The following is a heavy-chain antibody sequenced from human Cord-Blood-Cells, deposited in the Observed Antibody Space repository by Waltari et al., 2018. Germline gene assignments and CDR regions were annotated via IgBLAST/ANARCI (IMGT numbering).Heavy chain of an antibody. CDR1: GGSFRGYY. CDR2: INHSGST. V-gene: IGHV4-34*01. J-gene: IGHJ4*02. D-gene: IGHD3-10*01. CDR3: ARVNYYGSGSYTIDY. Sequence: QVQLQQWGAGLLKPSETLSLTCPVYGGSFRGYYWSWIRPPPGKGLEWIGEINHSGSTNHNPSLKSRVTISVDTSKNQFSLKLSPVTAADTAVYYCARVNYYGSGSYTIDYWGQGTLVTVSS.